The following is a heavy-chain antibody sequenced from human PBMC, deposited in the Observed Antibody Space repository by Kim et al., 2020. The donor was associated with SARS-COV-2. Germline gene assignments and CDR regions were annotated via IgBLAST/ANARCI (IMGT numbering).Heavy chain of an antibody. J-gene: IGHJ4*02. V-gene: IGHV1-46*01. D-gene: IGHD3-10*01. Sequence: GRVTMTRDTSTSTVYMELSSLRSEDTAVYYCARAFVATMVRGVIYYFDYWGQGTLVTVSS. CDR3: ARAFVATMVRGVIYYFDY.